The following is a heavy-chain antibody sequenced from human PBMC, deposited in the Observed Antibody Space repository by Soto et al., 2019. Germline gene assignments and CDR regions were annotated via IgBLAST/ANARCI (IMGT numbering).Heavy chain of an antibody. J-gene: IGHJ3*02. D-gene: IGHD3-9*01. CDR1: GFPFSGYA. V-gene: IGHV3-11*01. CDR3: ARDLGYDILTFDI. CDR2: ISSSGSTI. Sequence: GGSLRLSCAASGFPFSGYAINWVRQAPGKGLEWVSNISSSGSTIYYADSVKGRFTISRDNAKNSLYLQMNSLRAEDTAVYYCARDLGYDILTFDIWGQGTMVT.